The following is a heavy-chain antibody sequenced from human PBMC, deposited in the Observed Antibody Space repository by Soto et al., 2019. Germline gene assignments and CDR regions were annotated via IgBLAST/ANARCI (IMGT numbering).Heavy chain of an antibody. CDR1: GGSISSYD. CDR3: ARGDRYYYDSSGHYAWFDP. D-gene: IGHD3-22*01. CDR2: IYYSGST. V-gene: IGHV4-59*01. Sequence: XTLSLACTVSGGSISSYDWSWIRQPPGKGLEWIGYIYYSGSTNYNPSLKSRVTISVDTSKNQFSLKLSSVTAADTAVYYCARGDRYYYDSSGHYAWFDPWGQGTLGTASS. J-gene: IGHJ5*02.